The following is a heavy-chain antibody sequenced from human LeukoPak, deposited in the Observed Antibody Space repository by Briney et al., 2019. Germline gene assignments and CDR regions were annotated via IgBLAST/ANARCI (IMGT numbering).Heavy chain of an antibody. CDR1: GFIFSRYG. CDR3: AKGILSVNDY. Sequence: GGSLRLSCVASGFIFSRYGMHWVRQAPGKGLEYVSAISNSGGSTYYANSVKGRFTISRDNSKNTLYLQMGSLRGEDMAVYYCAKGILSVNDYWGQGTLVTVSS. J-gene: IGHJ4*02. V-gene: IGHV3-64*01. CDR2: ISNSGGST. D-gene: IGHD2-15*01.